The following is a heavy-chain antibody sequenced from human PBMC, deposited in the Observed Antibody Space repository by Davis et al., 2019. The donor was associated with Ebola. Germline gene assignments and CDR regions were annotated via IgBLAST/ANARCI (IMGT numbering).Heavy chain of an antibody. J-gene: IGHJ6*02. CDR1: GFTFSSYG. Sequence: GESLKISCAASGFTFSSYGMHWVRQAPGKGLEWVAVIWYDGSKKYYADSVKGRFTISRDNSKNTLYLQMNSLRAEDTAVYYCARAHYDFWSGYSWPRYYYGMDVWGQGTTVTVSS. CDR3: ARAHYDFWSGYSWPRYYYGMDV. V-gene: IGHV3-33*01. CDR2: IWYDGSKK. D-gene: IGHD3-3*01.